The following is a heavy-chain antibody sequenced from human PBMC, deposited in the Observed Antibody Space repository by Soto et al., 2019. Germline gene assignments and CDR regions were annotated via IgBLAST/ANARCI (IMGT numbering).Heavy chain of an antibody. D-gene: IGHD6-19*01. V-gene: IGHV1-18*01. J-gene: IGHJ6*03. Sequence: QDQLVQSGVEVKKPGASVKVSCKASGYSFTNYGITWVRQAPGQGFEWMGWISAYNGNTNYAQKFQGRVTLTTDASTSTAYLELRRLRSDDTAVYYCARDRGVAPPVAGNTHYYYYMDVWGKVTTVTVSS. CDR3: ARDRGVAPPVAGNTHYYYYMDV. CDR2: ISAYNGNT. CDR1: GYSFTNYG.